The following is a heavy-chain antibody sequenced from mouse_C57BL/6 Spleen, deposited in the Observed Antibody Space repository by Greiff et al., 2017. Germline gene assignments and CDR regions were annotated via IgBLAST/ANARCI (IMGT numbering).Heavy chain of an antibody. J-gene: IGHJ4*01. Sequence: EVQLLESGGGLVKPGGSLKLSCAASGFTFSSYAMSWVRQTPEKRLEWVATISDGGSYTYYPDSVKGRFTISRNNAKNNLYLQMSHLESEDTAMYYCARDGTGGFMDYWGQGTSVTVSS. CDR1: GFTFSSYA. CDR2: ISDGGSYT. CDR3: ARDGTGGFMDY. V-gene: IGHV5-4*01.